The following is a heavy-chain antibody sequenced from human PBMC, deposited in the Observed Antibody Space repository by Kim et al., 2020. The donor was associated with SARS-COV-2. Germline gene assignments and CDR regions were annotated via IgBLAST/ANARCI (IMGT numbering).Heavy chain of an antibody. J-gene: IGHJ6*02. V-gene: IGHV3-30-3*01. CDR3: ARERGPYGYYYYYGMDV. CDR2: ISYDGSNK. D-gene: IGHD3-10*01. Sequence: GGSLRLSCAASGFTFSSYAMHWVRQAPGKGLEWVAVISYDGSNKYYADSVKGRFTISRDNSKNTLYLQMNSLRAEDTAVYYCARERGPYGYYYYYGMDVWGQGTTVTVSS. CDR1: GFTFSSYA.